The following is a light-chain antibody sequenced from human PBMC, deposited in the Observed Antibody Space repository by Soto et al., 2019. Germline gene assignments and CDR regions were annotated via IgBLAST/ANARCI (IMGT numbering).Light chain of an antibody. CDR2: DAY. CDR1: QSVSNY. Sequence: EIVMRQSPATLSLSPAERATPSCGATQSVSNYLAWYQQKPVQDHRLLIFDAYNTATGIPDRFSGSGSATDFTLTISSIEPEELAVYYCKPRSIWHVSCGPGKRLEIK. CDR3: KPRSIWHVS. J-gene: IGKJ5*01. V-gene: IGKV3-11*01.